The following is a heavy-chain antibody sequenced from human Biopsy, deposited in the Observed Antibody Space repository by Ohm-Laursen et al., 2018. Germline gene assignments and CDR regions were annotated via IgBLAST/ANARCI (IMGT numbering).Heavy chain of an antibody. CDR2: VYYTGST. J-gene: IGHJ2*01. CDR3: ARDRGYYSDRTVPGYFDL. V-gene: IGHV4-59*01. Sequence: PSETLSLTCIVSGDPISSYYWSWIRQPPGKGLQWIGYVYYTGSTDYNPSLQSRVTISVDTSKNHFSLRLRSVTPADTAIYYCARDRGYYSDRTVPGYFDLWGRGTLVTVSS. D-gene: IGHD3-22*01. CDR1: GDPISSYY.